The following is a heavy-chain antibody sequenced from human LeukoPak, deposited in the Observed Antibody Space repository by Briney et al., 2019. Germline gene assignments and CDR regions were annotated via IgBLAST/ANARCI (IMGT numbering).Heavy chain of an antibody. CDR1: GGSISSYY. CDR2: IYYSGST. Sequence: SETLSLTCTVSGGSISSYYWSWIRRPPGKGLEWIGYIYYSGSTNYNPSLKSRVTISVYTSKNQFSLKLSSVAAADTAVYYCARGLYYYGSGSYYTKWGQGTLVTVSS. V-gene: IGHV4-59*12. J-gene: IGHJ4*02. CDR3: ARGLYYYGSGSYYTK. D-gene: IGHD3-10*01.